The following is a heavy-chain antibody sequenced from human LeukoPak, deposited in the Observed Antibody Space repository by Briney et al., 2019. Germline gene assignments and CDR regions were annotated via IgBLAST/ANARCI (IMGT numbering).Heavy chain of an antibody. CDR2: INPNSGET. CDR3: ARDRDYSNTERGFDY. CDR1: GYTFTDYY. Sequence: ASVKVSCKTSGYTFTDYYIHWVLQAPGQGLEWMGWINPNSGETNSAQKFQGRVTMTGDTSISTAYMELRRVTSGDTAVYYCARDRDYSNTERGFDYWGQGTLVTVSS. V-gene: IGHV1-2*02. D-gene: IGHD4-11*01. J-gene: IGHJ4*02.